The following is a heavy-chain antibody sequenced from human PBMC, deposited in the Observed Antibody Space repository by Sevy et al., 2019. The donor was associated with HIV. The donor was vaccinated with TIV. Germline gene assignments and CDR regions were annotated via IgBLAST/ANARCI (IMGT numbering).Heavy chain of an antibody. D-gene: IGHD6-19*01. CDR1: GFTFSSYS. CDR2: ISGSSSYI. J-gene: IGHJ3*02. Sequence: GGSLRLSCAASGFTFSSYSMNWVRQAPGKGLEWVSSISGSSSYIYYADSVKGRFTISRDNAKNSLYLQMNSLRAEDTAVYYCARRGGAVAGVADDAFDIWGQGTRVTVSS. V-gene: IGHV3-21*01. CDR3: ARRGGAVAGVADDAFDI.